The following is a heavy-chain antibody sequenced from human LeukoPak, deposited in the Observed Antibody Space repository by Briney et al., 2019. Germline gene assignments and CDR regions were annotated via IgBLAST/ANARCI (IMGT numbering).Heavy chain of an antibody. D-gene: IGHD3-16*01. CDR3: ARHSVSRTSPSDAFNI. Sequence: GEALQISCHGSWYDFTSHWIGWGRPMPGKGGEGRGIIYPADSPTRYSPSFHGQVPVSVDKSISTAYLQWSSLKASDTAMYYCARHSVSRTSPSDAFNIWGQGTMVTVSS. J-gene: IGHJ3*02. CDR1: WYDFTSHW. V-gene: IGHV5-51*01. CDR2: IYPADSPT.